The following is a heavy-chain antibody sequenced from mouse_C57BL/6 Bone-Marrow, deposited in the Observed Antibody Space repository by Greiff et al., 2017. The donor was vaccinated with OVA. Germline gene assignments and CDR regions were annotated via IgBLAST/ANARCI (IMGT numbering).Heavy chain of an antibody. CDR1: GFTFSSYA. Sequence: DVHLVESGEGLVKPGGSLKLSCAASGFTFSSYAMSWVRQTPEKRLEWVAYISSGGDYIYYADTVKGRFTISRDNARNTLYLQISSLKSEDTAMYYCTRDYDYDGYWYFDVWGTGTTVTVSS. D-gene: IGHD2-4*01. CDR3: TRDYDYDGYWYFDV. J-gene: IGHJ1*03. CDR2: ISSGGDYI. V-gene: IGHV5-9-1*02.